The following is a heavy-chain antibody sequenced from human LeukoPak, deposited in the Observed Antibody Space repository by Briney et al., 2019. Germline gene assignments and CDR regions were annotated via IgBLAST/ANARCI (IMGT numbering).Heavy chain of an antibody. Sequence: SETLSLTCTVSGGSISSNNYYWGWIRQPPGKELEWIGSIYYNGGTVYNPSLKSRVTISVDTSKNQFSLQLNSVTAADTAVYYCARKGFVSRHPTGAGAQGPLVTVSS. J-gene: IGHJ4*02. V-gene: IGHV4-39*01. CDR3: ARKGFVSRHPTGA. CDR1: GGSISSNNYY. D-gene: IGHD2-21*01. CDR2: IYYNGGT.